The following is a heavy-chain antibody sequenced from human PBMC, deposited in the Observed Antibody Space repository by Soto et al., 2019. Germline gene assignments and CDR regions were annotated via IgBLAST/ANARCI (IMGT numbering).Heavy chain of an antibody. CDR3: AKGVSSCWFDN. CDR2: ISGSGGNST. V-gene: IGHV3-23*01. Sequence: GGSLRLSCAASGFTFRNYAMSWVRQAPGKGLEWVSAISGSGGNSTFYGDSVKGRFTISRDNSKNTLYLQTNSLGAEDTAVYYCAKGVSSCWFDNWGQGT. CDR1: GFTFRNYA. D-gene: IGHD2-15*01. J-gene: IGHJ4*02.